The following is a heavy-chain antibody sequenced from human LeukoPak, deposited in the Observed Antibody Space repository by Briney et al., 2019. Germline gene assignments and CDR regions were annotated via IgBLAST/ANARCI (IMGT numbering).Heavy chain of an antibody. V-gene: IGHV3-21*01. J-gene: IGHJ3*02. CDR1: GFTFSRYG. D-gene: IGHD5/OR15-5a*01. CDR3: ARASGVYDAFDI. Sequence: PGRSLRLSCAASGFTFSRYGIHWVRQAPGKGLEWVSSISSSSSYIYYADSVKGRFTISRDNAKNSLYLQMNSLRAEDTAVYYCARASGVYDAFDIWGQGTMVTASS. CDR2: ISSSSSYI.